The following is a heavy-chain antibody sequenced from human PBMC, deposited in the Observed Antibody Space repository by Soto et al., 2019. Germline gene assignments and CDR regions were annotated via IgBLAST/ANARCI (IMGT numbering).Heavy chain of an antibody. CDR1: GFTFSTYG. Sequence: QVQLVESGGGVVQPGRSLRLSCAASGFTFSTYGMHWVRQAPGKGLEWLAVISYDGRNKYYGDSVKGRFTISRDNSKNTLYLQMNSLRAEDTAVYYCANGRVTHSSGVDYWGQGTLVTLSS. CDR3: ANGRVTHSSGVDY. CDR2: ISYDGRNK. D-gene: IGHD6-19*01. V-gene: IGHV3-30*18. J-gene: IGHJ4*02.